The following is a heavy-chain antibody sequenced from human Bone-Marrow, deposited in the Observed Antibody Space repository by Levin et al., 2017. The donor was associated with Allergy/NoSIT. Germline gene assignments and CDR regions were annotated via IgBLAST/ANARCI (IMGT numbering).Heavy chain of an antibody. CDR1: GFSFRSYG. V-gene: IGHV3-30*18. CDR2: ISYDGSFT. CDR3: AKSPTLTGYYEWFDP. D-gene: IGHD3-9*01. J-gene: IGHJ5*02. Sequence: GGSLRLSCTASGFSFRSYGMHWVRQAPGKGLEWVGLISYDGSFTFYGDSVKGRFTISRDNSNNTLFLQMDSLRAEDTAIYFCAKSPTLTGYYEWFDPWGQGTLVTVSS.